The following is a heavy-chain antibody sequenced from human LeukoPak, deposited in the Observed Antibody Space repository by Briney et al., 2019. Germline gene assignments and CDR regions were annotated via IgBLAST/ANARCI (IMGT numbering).Heavy chain of an antibody. CDR3: ARGGVVGAYDY. CDR1: GGTFSSYA. V-gene: IGHV1-69*04. D-gene: IGHD1-26*01. J-gene: IGHJ4*02. Sequence: ASVKVSCKASGGTFSSYAISWVRQAPGQGLEWMGRIVPILGIANYAQKFQGRVTITADESTSTAYMELRSLRSDDTAVYYCARGGVVGAYDYWGQGTLVTVSS. CDR2: IVPILGIA.